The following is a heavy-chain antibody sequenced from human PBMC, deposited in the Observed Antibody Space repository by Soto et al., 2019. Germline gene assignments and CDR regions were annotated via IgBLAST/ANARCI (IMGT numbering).Heavy chain of an antibody. CDR2: STYTGVT. CDR1: GGSLREFGHF. D-gene: IGHD3-16*01. J-gene: IGHJ5*01. Sequence: SETLSLTCTVSGGSLREFGHFWTWIRQRPGRGLEWIGYSTYTGVTYYSPSLQSRISISVDTSKNQFSLTLNSVPAADTAVYYCGTDSGGPPLNRFDSWGHGTLVTVSS. CDR3: GTDSGGPPLNRFDS. V-gene: IGHV4-31*03.